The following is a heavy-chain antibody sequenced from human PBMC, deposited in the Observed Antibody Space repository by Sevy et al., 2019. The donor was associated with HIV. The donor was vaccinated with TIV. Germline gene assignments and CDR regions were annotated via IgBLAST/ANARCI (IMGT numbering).Heavy chain of an antibody. CDR2: IYHSGST. CDR1: GYSISSGYY. J-gene: IGHJ4*02. Sequence: SETLSLTCTVSGYSISSGYYWGWIRQPPGKGLEWIGSIYHSGSTYYNPSLKSRVTISVDTSKNQFSLKLGSVTAADTAVYYCARVTPNGDYTTWGQGTLVTVSS. D-gene: IGHD4-17*01. V-gene: IGHV4-38-2*02. CDR3: ARVTPNGDYTT.